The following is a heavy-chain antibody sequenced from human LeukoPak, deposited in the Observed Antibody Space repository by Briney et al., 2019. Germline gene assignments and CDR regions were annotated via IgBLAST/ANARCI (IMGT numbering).Heavy chain of an antibody. D-gene: IGHD5-24*01. J-gene: IGHJ5*02. V-gene: IGHV4-59*08. CDR2: IYYSGST. Sequence: SETLSLTCTVSGGSISNYYWSWIRQPPGKGLEWIGYIYYSGSTNYNPSLNSRVTISVDTSKNQFSLKLSSVTAADTAVYYCARRTPKEISPRFDPWGQGTLVTVSS. CDR3: ARRTPKEISPRFDP. CDR1: GGSISNYY.